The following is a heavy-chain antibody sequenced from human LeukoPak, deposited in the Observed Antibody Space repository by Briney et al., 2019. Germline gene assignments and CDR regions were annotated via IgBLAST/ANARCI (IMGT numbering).Heavy chain of an antibody. CDR2: ISGTGGTT. J-gene: IGHJ4*02. CDR3: AKDRPAYYYDSSGYYYVDKFDC. D-gene: IGHD3-22*01. CDR1: GFTFSSYA. V-gene: IGHV3-23*01. Sequence: GGSLRLSRAASGFTFSSYAMSWVRQAPGKGLEWVSAISGTGGTTYYADSVKGRLTISRDNSKNPLYLQMNSLRAEDTAVYYCAKDRPAYYYDSSGYYYVDKFDCWGQGTLVTVSS.